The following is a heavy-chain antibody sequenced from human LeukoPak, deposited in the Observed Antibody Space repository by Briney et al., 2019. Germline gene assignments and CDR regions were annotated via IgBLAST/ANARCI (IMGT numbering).Heavy chain of an antibody. CDR2: ISWNSGSI. J-gene: IGHJ6*03. Sequence: GGSLRLSCAASGFTFSTYWMHWVRQAPGKGLEWVSGISWNSGSIGYADSVKGRFTISRDNSKNTLYLQMNSLRAEDTALYYCAKSRNFYFYFMEVSGRGTKVTISS. CDR1: GFTFSTYW. CDR3: AKSRNFYFYFMEV. V-gene: IGHV3-9*01.